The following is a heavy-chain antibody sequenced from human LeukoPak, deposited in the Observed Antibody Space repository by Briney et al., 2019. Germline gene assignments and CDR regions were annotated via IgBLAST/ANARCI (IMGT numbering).Heavy chain of an antibody. V-gene: IGHV3-21*01. CDR3: ARALKQITMVRGAEEPDAFDI. Sequence: PGGSLRLSCAASGFTFSSYSMNWVRQAPGKGLEWVSSISSSSSYIYYADSVKGRFTISRDNAKNPLYLQMNSLRAEDTAVYYCARALKQITMVRGAEEPDAFDIWGQGTMVTVSS. J-gene: IGHJ3*02. CDR1: GFTFSSYS. D-gene: IGHD3-10*01. CDR2: ISSSSSYI.